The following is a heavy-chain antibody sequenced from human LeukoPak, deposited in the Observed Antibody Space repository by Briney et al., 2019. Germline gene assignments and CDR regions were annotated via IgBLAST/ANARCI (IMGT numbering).Heavy chain of an antibody. J-gene: IGHJ4*02. Sequence: PGGSLRLSCAASRFTFSSYGMHWVRQAPGKGLEWVAVISYDGSNKYYADSVKGRFTISRDNSKNTLYLQMNSLRAEDTAVYYCAKGNNIAAAVDYWGQGTLVTVSS. CDR1: RFTFSSYG. CDR3: AKGNNIAAAVDY. D-gene: IGHD6-25*01. V-gene: IGHV3-30*18. CDR2: ISYDGSNK.